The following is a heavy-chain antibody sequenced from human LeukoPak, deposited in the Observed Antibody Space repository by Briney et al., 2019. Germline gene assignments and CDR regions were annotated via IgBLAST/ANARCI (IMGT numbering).Heavy chain of an antibody. CDR1: GFPFSTYW. D-gene: IGHD3-22*01. J-gene: IGHJ4*02. CDR2: IKEDGSEK. CDR3: ARGSSGYQ. V-gene: IGHV3-7*01. Sequence: GSLILSCAASGFPFSTYWMSWVRQAPGKGLEWVANIKEDGSEKYYGDSVKGRFTISRDNAKNSLYLQMNSLRAEDTAVYYCARGSSGYQWGQGALVTVSS.